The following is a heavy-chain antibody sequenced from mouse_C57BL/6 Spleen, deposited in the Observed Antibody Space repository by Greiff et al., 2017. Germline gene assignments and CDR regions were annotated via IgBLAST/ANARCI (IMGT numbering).Heavy chain of an antibody. J-gene: IGHJ1*03. CDR1: GYTFTSYW. D-gene: IGHD1-1*01. CDR2: IDPSDSYT. CDR3: ARTPVSTVVAKVYFDV. V-gene: IGHV1-69*01. Sequence: QVQLQQPGAELVMPGASVKLSCKASGYTFTSYWMHWVKQRPGQGLEWIGEIDPSDSYTNYNQKFKGKATLTVDKSSSTAYMQLSSLTSEDSAVYYSARTPVSTVVAKVYFDVWGTGTTVTVSS.